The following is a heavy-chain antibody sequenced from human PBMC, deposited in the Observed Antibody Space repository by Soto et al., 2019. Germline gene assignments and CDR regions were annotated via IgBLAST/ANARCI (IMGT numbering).Heavy chain of an antibody. CDR2: IYYSGST. V-gene: IGHV4-59*01. CDR1: SGSINGYY. Sequence: QVQLQESGPGLVKPSETLSLTCTVSSGSINGYYWSWVRQPPGKGLEWVGHIYYSGSTNYSPSLRSRVTXXVXSXXHQFSLSLRTVTAADPAMYYWASPYRSGRYGVFDLWGPGTMVTVS. J-gene: IGHJ3*01. D-gene: IGHD6-19*01. CDR3: ASPYRSGRYGVFDL.